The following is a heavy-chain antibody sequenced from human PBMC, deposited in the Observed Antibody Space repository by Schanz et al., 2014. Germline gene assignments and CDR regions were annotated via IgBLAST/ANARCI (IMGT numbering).Heavy chain of an antibody. J-gene: IGHJ6*02. Sequence: EVQLVESGGGLVKPGGSLRLSCAASGFTFSSHSMNWVRQAPGQGLEWVGRIKTKTDGGTTDYAAPVKGRFTISRDDSTNTLYLQMNSLKTEDTAVYYCTTGGRRGYSHYFYGMDVWGQGTTVTVSS. CDR2: IKTKTDGGTT. D-gene: IGHD5-18*01. CDR3: TTGGRRGYSHYFYGMDV. V-gene: IGHV3-15*01. CDR1: GFTFSSHS.